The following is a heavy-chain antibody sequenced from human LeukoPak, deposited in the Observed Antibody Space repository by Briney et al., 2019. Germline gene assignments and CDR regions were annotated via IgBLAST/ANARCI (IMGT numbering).Heavy chain of an antibody. CDR3: ARDRHGNDNYSYYYDMDV. CDR1: GGSISSYY. J-gene: IGHJ6*02. V-gene: IGHV4-59*12. CDR2: IYYSGST. Sequence: PSETLSLTCTVSGGSISSYYWSWIRQPPGKGLEWIGYIYYSGSTNYNPSLKSRVTISVDTSKNQFSLKLSSVIAADMAVYFCARDRHGNDNYSYYYDMDVWGPGTTVTVSS. D-gene: IGHD1-1*01.